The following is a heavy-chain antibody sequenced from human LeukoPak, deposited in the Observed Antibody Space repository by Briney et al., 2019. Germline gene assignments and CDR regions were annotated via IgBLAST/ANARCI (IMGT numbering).Heavy chain of an antibody. Sequence: GGSLRLSCAASGFTFSSYSMNWVRQAPGKGLEWVAFIRYDGSNKYYADSVKGRFTISRDNSKNTLYLQMNSLRAEDTAVYYCAKDWYYYDSSGYYYFDYWGQGTLVTVSS. CDR1: GFTFSSYS. CDR3: AKDWYYYDSSGYYYFDY. V-gene: IGHV3-30*02. D-gene: IGHD3-22*01. J-gene: IGHJ4*02. CDR2: IRYDGSNK.